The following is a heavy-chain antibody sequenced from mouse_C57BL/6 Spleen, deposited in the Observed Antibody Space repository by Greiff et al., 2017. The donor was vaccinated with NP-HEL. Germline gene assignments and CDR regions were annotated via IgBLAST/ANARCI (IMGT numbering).Heavy chain of an antibody. CDR2: ISDGGSYT. CDR3: ARERNYGSSYDAMDY. Sequence: EVKLMESGGGLVKPGGSLKLSCAASGFTFSSYAMSWVRQTPEKRLEWVATISDGGSYTYYPDNVKGRFTISRDNAKNNLYLQMSHLKSEDTAMYYCARERNYGSSYDAMDYWGQGTSVTVSS. V-gene: IGHV5-4*01. D-gene: IGHD1-1*01. CDR1: GFTFSSYA. J-gene: IGHJ4*01.